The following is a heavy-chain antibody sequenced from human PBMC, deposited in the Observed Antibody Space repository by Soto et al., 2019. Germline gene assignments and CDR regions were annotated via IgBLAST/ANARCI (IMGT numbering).Heavy chain of an antibody. CDR3: AKARGYSTYYFDY. V-gene: IGHV3-23*01. J-gene: IGHJ4*02. D-gene: IGHD3-22*01. Sequence: GGSLSLSCAASGCTFSSYAMSWVRQAPGKGLEWVSAISGSGGSTYYADSVKGRFTISRDNSKNTLYLQMNSLRAEDTAVYYCAKARGYSTYYFDYWGQGTLVTVSS. CDR1: GCTFSSYA. CDR2: ISGSGGST.